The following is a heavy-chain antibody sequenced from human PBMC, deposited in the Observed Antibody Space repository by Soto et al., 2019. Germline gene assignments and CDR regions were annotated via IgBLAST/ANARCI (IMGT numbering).Heavy chain of an antibody. CDR3: ARDVVGFTHFHY. CDR1: GHTIIPHY. J-gene: IGHJ4*02. CDR2: TYYIGRT. D-gene: IGHD2-21*01. Sequence: LSLTCPFSGHTIIPHYWNWIRQPVGKGLEWIGYTYYIGRTNYNPSLKSRVTISLDTSRNQISLNLNSVTAADTAIYYSARDVVGFTHFHYWGQGILVSVS. V-gene: IGHV4-59*11.